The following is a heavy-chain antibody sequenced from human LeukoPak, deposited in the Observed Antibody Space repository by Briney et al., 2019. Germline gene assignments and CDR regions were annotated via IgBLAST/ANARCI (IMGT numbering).Heavy chain of an antibody. CDR3: AKDKSSSSSWVNWFDP. CDR2: ISYDGSNK. Sequence: GGSLRLSCAASGFTFSSYGMHWVRQAPGKGLEWVAVISYDGSNKYYADSVKGRFTISRDNSKNTLYLQMNSLRAEDTAVYYCAKDKSSSSSWVNWFDPWGQGTLVTVSS. V-gene: IGHV3-30*18. CDR1: GFTFSSYG. J-gene: IGHJ5*02. D-gene: IGHD6-13*01.